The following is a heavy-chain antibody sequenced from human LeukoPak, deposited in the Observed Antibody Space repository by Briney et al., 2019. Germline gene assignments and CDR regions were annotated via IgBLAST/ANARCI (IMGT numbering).Heavy chain of an antibody. CDR3: AKRVIIVVVPAAVDY. D-gene: IGHD2-2*01. CDR1: GDSISNYY. J-gene: IGHJ4*02. CDR2: YYTSEST. V-gene: IGHV4-4*07. Sequence: SETLSLTCTVSGDSISNYYWSWIRQPAGKGLEWIGRYYTSESTDYNPSLKSRVTMSVDTSKNQFFLKLSSVTAADTAVYYCAKRVIIVVVPAAVDYWGQGTLVTVSS.